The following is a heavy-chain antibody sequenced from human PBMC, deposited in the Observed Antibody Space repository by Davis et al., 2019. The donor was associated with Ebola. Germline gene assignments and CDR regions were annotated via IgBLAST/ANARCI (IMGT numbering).Heavy chain of an antibody. CDR3: ARAITMIVAGWFDP. D-gene: IGHD3-22*01. V-gene: IGHV1-2*04. J-gene: IGHJ5*02. CDR1: GYTFTGYY. Sequence: AASVKVSCKASGYTFTGYYMHWVRQAPGQGLEWMGWINPNSGGTNYAQKFQGWVTMTRDTSISTAYMELRSLRSDDTAVYYCARAITMIVAGWFDPWGQGTLVTVSS. CDR2: INPNSGGT.